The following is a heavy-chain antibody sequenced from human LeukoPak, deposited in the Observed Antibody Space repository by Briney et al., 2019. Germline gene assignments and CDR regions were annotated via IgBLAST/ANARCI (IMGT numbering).Heavy chain of an antibody. CDR1: GGSIRSYY. J-gene: IGHJ3*02. Sequence: PSETLSLTCAVSGGSIRSYYWSWIRQPPGKGLEWIGYIYYGGSTNYNPSLKSRVTIPVDTSKNQFSLKLNSVTAADTAVYYCARDREASAGYDAFDIWGQGTMVTVSS. V-gene: IGHV4-59*01. D-gene: IGHD6-13*01. CDR2: IYYGGST. CDR3: ARDREASAGYDAFDI.